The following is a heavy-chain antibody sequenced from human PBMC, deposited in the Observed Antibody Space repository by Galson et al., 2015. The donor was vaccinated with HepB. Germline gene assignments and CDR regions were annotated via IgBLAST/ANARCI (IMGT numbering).Heavy chain of an antibody. J-gene: IGHJ4*02. CDR2: IWYDGSNK. V-gene: IGHV3-33*01. CDR1: GFTFSSYG. D-gene: IGHD2-2*01. CDR3: ASRGPAATLDY. Sequence: SLRLSCAASGFTFSSYGMHWVRQAPGKGLEWVAVIWYDGSNKYYADSVKGRFTISRDNSKNTLYLQMNSLRAEDTAVYYCASRGPAATLDYWGQGTLVTVSS.